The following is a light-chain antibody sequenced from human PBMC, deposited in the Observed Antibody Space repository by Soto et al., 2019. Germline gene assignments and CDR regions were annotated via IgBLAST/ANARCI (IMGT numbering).Light chain of an antibody. CDR1: SSDVGDNY. CDR2: EVS. CDR3: SAYAGSNNFV. J-gene: IGLJ1*01. V-gene: IGLV2-8*01. Sequence: QSALTQPPSASGSPGQSVTISCTGTSSDVGDNYVSWYPQHLGKAPKLIIYEVSQRPSGVPDRFSGSKSGNTASLTVSGLQTEDEADYYCSAYAGSNNFVFGSGTKVTVL.